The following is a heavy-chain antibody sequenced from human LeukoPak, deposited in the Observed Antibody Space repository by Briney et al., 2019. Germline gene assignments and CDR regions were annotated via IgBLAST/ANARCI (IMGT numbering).Heavy chain of an antibody. V-gene: IGHV3-30*02. J-gene: IGHJ4*02. D-gene: IGHD5-12*01. CDR3: AKDGLYNGYDVYYFDY. Sequence: PGGSLRLSCAASGFTFSSYGMHWVRQAPGKGLEWVAFIRYDGSNKFYADSVKGRFTISRDNSRNTLYLQMNSLRAEDTAVYYCAKDGLYNGYDVYYFDYWGQGTLVTVSS. CDR2: IRYDGSNK. CDR1: GFTFSSYG.